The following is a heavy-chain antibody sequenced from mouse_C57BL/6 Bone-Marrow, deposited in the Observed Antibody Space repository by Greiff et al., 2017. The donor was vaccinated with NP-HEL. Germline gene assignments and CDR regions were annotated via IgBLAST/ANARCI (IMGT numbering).Heavy chain of an antibody. V-gene: IGHV5-17*01. CDR2: ISSGSSTI. CDR1: GFTFSDYG. Sequence: EVQVVESGGGLVKPGGSLKLSCAASGFTFSDYGMHWVRQAPETGLEWVAYISSGSSTIYYADTVKGRFTISRDNAKNTLFLQMTSLRSEDTAMYYCARIYYDHYYAMDYWGQGTSVTVSS. D-gene: IGHD2-4*01. CDR3: ARIYYDHYYAMDY. J-gene: IGHJ4*01.